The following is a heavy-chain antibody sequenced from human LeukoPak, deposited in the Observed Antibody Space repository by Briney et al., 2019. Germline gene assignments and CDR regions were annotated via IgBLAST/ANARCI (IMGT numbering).Heavy chain of an antibody. V-gene: IGHV3-48*03. J-gene: IGHJ6*03. CDR1: GFTFSLNE. D-gene: IGHD6-19*01. Sequence: GGSLRLSCAASGFTFSLNEMNWVRQAPGKGLEWVSYINGPATNIFHADSVKGRFTISRDNAKNSLYLQMNSLRVEDTAVYYCATTLSGWSPPQTSYYSYYMDVWGRGTTVTISS. CDR3: ATTLSGWSPPQTSYYSYYMDV. CDR2: INGPATNI.